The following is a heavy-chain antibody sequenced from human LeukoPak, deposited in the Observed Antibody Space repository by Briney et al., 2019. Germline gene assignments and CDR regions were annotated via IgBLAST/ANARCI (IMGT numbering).Heavy chain of an antibody. CDR3: ASSPYNWNYFDY. CDR2: IIPIFGTA. CDR1: GGTYSSYA. D-gene: IGHD1-20*01. Sequence: SVKVSCKASGGTYSSYAISWVRQAPGQGLEWMGGIIPIFGTANYAQKFQGRVTITTDESTSTAYMELSSLRSEDTAVYYCASSPYNWNYFDYWGQGTLVTVSS. J-gene: IGHJ4*02. V-gene: IGHV1-69*05.